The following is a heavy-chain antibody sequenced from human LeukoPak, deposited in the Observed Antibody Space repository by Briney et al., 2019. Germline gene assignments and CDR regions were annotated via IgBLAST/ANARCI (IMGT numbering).Heavy chain of an antibody. CDR1: GYTFTGYY. CDR2: INPNSGGT. D-gene: IGHD3-22*01. Sequence: ASVKVSCKASGYTFTGYYMHWVRQAPGQGLGWMGWINPNSGGTNYAQKFQGRVTMTRDTSISTAYMELSRLRSDDTAVYYCARDHPYYYDSSGYNNWFDPWGQGTLVTVSS. J-gene: IGHJ5*02. CDR3: ARDHPYYYDSSGYNNWFDP. V-gene: IGHV1-2*02.